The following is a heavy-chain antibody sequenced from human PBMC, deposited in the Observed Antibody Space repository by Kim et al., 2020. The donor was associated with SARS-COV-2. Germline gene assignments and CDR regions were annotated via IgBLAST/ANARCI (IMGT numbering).Heavy chain of an antibody. CDR3: ASRVV. Sequence: IHGTGSRFYADSVKGLFTILTDNSKNPLYLQMNSLRVEDTAVYYCASRVVWGQGTLVTVSS. CDR2: IHGTGSR. J-gene: IGHJ4*02. V-gene: IGHV3-53*01.